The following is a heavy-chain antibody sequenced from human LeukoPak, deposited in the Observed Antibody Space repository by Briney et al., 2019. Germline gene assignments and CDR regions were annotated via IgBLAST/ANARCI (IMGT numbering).Heavy chain of an antibody. V-gene: IGHV3-74*01. CDR2: SNADVSIT. CDR3: ARGSSATGDYTMDV. D-gene: IGHD6-6*01. Sequence: PGGSLRLSCAASGFTFSRNWVHWVRQSPGKGLVWVSRSNADVSITGYADSVKGRFTISRDNAKNTLYLQMNSLRVEDTAVYYCARGSSATGDYTMDVWGQGTTVTVSS. J-gene: IGHJ6*02. CDR1: GFTFSRNW.